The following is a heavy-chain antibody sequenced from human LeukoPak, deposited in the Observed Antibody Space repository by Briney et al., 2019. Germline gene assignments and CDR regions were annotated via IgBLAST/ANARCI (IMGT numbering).Heavy chain of an antibody. J-gene: IGHJ6*03. CDR1: GGSISSGSYY. CDR2: IHYSGST. V-gene: IGHV4-61*01. D-gene: IGHD1-14*01. Sequence: SETLSLTCTVSGGSISSGSYYWTWIRQPPGKGLEWIGYIHYSGSTNYNPSLKSRVTISVDTSKNQFSLKLSSVTAADTVVYYCARASITYYYYYYMGVWGKGTMVTVSS. CDR3: ARASITYYYYYYMGV.